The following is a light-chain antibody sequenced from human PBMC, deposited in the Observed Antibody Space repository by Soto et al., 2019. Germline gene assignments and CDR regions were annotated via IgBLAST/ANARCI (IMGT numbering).Light chain of an antibody. J-gene: IGKJ2*01. CDR2: AAS. Sequence: DIQMTQSQSSLSASVGDRVTITCRASQCNSSYLHWYQQKPGQATKLLSYAASSLQNGVPSRFSCSSSRPEFTLTIRILQPEDFATYFCQQSYSTPCTFGPGPKLEIK. CDR1: QCNSSY. CDR3: QQSYSTPCT. V-gene: IGKV1-39*01.